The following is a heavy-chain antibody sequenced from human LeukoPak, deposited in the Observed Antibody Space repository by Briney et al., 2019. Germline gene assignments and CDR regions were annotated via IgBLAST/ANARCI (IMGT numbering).Heavy chain of an antibody. CDR2: IHHSGST. Sequence: SETLSLTCAVYGGSFSGYYWSWIRQPPGKGLEWIWEIHHSGSTNYNPSLKSRVTISVDTSKNQFSLTLSSVTAADTAVYYCARGGSSSRKFDYWGQGTLVTVSS. CDR3: ARGGSSSRKFDY. D-gene: IGHD6-13*01. CDR1: GGSFSGYY. J-gene: IGHJ4*02. V-gene: IGHV4-34*01.